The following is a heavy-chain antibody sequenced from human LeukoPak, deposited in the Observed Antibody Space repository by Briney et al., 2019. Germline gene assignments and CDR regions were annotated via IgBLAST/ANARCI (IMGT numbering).Heavy chain of an antibody. CDR3: VRSLPGTLLRGYGMDV. D-gene: IGHD3-10*01. J-gene: IGHJ6*02. CDR2: IFPRDSDV. Sequence: GESLPISCKTSGSTFTSYWIGWVRQPPGKGLECMGVIFPRDSDVRYSPSFQGQVTISADKSTNTAYLHWGSLKASDSAMYYCVRSLPGTLLRGYGMDVWGPGTTVTVS. CDR1: GSTFTSYW. V-gene: IGHV5-51*01.